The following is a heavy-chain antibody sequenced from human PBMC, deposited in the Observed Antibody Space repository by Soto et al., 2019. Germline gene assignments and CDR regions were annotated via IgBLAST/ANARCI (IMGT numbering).Heavy chain of an antibody. D-gene: IGHD1-26*01. CDR2: IYYSGST. CDR1: GGSISSSNYY. CDR3: ANQEVGGSYVYTFDP. J-gene: IGHJ5*02. V-gene: IGHV4-39*01. Sequence: QLQLQESGPGLVKPSETLSLTCTVSGGSISSSNYYWGWIRQPPGKGLEWIGSIYYSGSTYYNPSLKSRVTISVDTSKNQFPLKLSSVTDADTAVYYCANQEVGGSYVYTFDPWGQGTLVTVSS.